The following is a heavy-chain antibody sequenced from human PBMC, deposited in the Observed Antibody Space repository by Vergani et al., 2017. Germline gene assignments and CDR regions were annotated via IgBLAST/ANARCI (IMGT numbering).Heavy chain of an antibody. CDR2: IYYSGRT. J-gene: IGHJ4*02. D-gene: IGHD3-16*01. Sequence: QLQLQESGPGLVKPSETLSLTCTVSGGSISSSSYYWGWIRQPPGKGLEWIGRIYYSGRTYYNPSLKSRVTISVYTSKNQFSLKLSSVTAADTAVYYCARHSYTRPYYFDYWGQGTLVTVSS. V-gene: IGHV4-39*01. CDR1: GGSISSSSYY. CDR3: ARHSYTRPYYFDY.